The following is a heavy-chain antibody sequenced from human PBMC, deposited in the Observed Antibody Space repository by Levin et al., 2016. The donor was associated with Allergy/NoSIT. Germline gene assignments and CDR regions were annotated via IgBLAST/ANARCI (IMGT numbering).Heavy chain of an antibody. CDR1: GITLSSYA. J-gene: IGHJ3*02. Sequence: GGSLRLSCVASGITLSSYAMTWVRQAPGKGLEWISGISGSGNKYHAESVKGRFTLSRDDAKKTLYLQMDSLRAEDTAVYYCVAYCSSINCYSGSHIDMWGQGTMVTVST. V-gene: IGHV3-23*01. CDR2: ISGSGNK. CDR3: VAYCSSINCYSGSHIDM. D-gene: IGHD1-26*01.